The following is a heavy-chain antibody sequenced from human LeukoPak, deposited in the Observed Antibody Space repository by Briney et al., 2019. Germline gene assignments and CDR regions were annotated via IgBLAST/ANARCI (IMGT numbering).Heavy chain of an antibody. D-gene: IGHD5/OR15-5a*01. CDR3: ARGVYTFDS. J-gene: IGHJ4*02. CDR2: IKPDGSEK. CDR1: GFTFSSHW. V-gene: IGHV3-7*01. Sequence: GGSLRLSCAASGFTFSSHWMSWVRQAPGKGPEWVANIKPDGSEKYYVGSVKGRFTISRDNAKNSLYLQMNSLKAEDTAVYYCARGVYTFDSWGQGTLVTVSS.